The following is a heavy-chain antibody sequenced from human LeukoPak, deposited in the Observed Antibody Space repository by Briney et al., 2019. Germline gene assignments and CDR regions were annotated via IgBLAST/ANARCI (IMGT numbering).Heavy chain of an antibody. V-gene: IGHV4-31*03. Sequence: SQTLSLTCTVSGGSISSGGYYWSWIRQHPGKGLEWIGYIYYSGSTYYNPSLKSRVTISVDTSKNQFSLKLSSVTAADTAVYYCAPYDILTGYRFDPWGQGTLVTVSS. J-gene: IGHJ5*02. CDR2: IYYSGST. CDR3: APYDILTGYRFDP. CDR1: GGSISSGGYY. D-gene: IGHD3-9*01.